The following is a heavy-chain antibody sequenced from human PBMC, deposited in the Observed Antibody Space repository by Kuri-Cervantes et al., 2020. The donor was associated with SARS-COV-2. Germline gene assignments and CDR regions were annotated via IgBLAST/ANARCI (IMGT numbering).Heavy chain of an antibody. J-gene: IGHJ3*02. Sequence: ASVKVSCKVSGYTLPELSMHWVRQAPGKGLEWMGGFDREDGKRVYAQKFQGRVTMTEDTSTHTAYMELSSLRSEDTAVYYCATGISLRFLEWLAAFDIWGQGTMVTDSS. D-gene: IGHD3-3*01. CDR1: GYTLPELS. V-gene: IGHV1-24*01. CDR2: FDREDGKR. CDR3: ATGISLRFLEWLAAFDI.